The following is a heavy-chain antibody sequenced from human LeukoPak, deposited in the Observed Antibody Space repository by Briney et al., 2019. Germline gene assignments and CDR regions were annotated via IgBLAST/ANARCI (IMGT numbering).Heavy chain of an antibody. CDR1: GGSISSYY. V-gene: IGHV4-59*08. Sequence: SETLSLTCTVSGGSISSYYWSWIRQPPGKGLEWIGCIYYSGSTNYNPSLKSRVTISVDTSKNQFSLKLSSVTAADTAVYYCARQTIAAAGTWMDVWGQGTTVTVSS. D-gene: IGHD6-13*01. CDR3: ARQTIAAAGTWMDV. CDR2: IYYSGST. J-gene: IGHJ6*02.